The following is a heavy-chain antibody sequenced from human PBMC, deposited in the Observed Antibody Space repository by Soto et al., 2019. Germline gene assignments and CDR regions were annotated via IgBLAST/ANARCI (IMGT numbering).Heavy chain of an antibody. D-gene: IGHD5-18*01. J-gene: IGHJ3*01. CDR1: GGTFSSYA. CDR2: IVPIFGTA. Sequence: QVQLVQSGAEVKKPGSSVKVSCKASGGTFSSYAISWVRQAPGQGLEWMGGIVPIFGTANYAQKFQGRVTITADESTSTAYMELSSLRSEDTAVYYCASCAYSYGWDAFDRWGQGTMVTVSS. V-gene: IGHV1-69*01. CDR3: ASCAYSYGWDAFDR.